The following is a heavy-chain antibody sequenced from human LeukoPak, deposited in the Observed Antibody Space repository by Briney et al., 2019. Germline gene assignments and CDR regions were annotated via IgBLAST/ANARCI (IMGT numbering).Heavy chain of an antibody. CDR3: ARANYYDSSGYSRGAFDI. CDR2: IFHSGST. J-gene: IGHJ3*02. V-gene: IGHV4-38-2*02. D-gene: IGHD3-22*01. CDR1: GYSISSGFY. Sequence: SETLSLTCSVSGYSISSGFYWGWIRQPPGKGLEWIGSIFHSGSTYCNPSLKSRVTISVDTSKNQFFLKLSSVTAADTAVYYCARANYYDSSGYSRGAFDIWGQGTMVTVSS.